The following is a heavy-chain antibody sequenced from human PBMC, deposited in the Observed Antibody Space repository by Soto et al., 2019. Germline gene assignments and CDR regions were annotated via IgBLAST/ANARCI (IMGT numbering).Heavy chain of an antibody. CDR2: ISGYNGNT. CDR3: AREGPAPYYYHCMDV. Sequence: QVQLVQSRGEVKKPGASVKVSCKTSGYSFTTYGISWVRQAPGQGLEWMGWISGYNGNTNYAQNLQGRVTMTTDTSTSTAYMELRSLRSDDTAVYYCAREGPAPYYYHCMDVWGQGSTVTVSS. J-gene: IGHJ6*02. CDR1: GYSFTTYG. V-gene: IGHV1-18*01.